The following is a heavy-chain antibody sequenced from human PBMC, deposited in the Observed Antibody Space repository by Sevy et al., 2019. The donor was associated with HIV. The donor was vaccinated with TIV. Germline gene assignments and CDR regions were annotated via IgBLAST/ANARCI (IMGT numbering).Heavy chain of an antibody. CDR1: GFTFSSYE. D-gene: IGHD2-2*01. Sequence: GGSLRLSCAASGFTFSSYEMTWVRQAPGKGLEWISSISSSGTTIYYGDSVEGRFTISRDDPKNSLYLQMNSLRAEDTAFYYCARKGGPYAFGFDPWGQGTLVTVSS. J-gene: IGHJ5*02. V-gene: IGHV3-48*03. CDR2: ISSSGTTI. CDR3: ARKGGPYAFGFDP.